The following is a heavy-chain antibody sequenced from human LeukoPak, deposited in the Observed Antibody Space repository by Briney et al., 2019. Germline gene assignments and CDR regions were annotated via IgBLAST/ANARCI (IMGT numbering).Heavy chain of an antibody. V-gene: IGHV4-4*02. CDR2: IYPSGST. CDR3: ARDQGGERHARVAFDI. Sequence: SETLSLTCAVSGGSISSSNWWAWVRQPPGKGLEWIGEIYPSGSTNYNPSLKSRVTVSVDKSKNQFSLRLTSVTAADTAVYYCARDQGGERHARVAFDIWGQGTMVTVSS. D-gene: IGHD2-21*01. CDR1: GGSISSSNW. J-gene: IGHJ3*02.